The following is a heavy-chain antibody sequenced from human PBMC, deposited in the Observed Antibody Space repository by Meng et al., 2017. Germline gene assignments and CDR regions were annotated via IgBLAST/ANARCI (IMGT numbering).Heavy chain of an antibody. J-gene: IGHJ4*02. D-gene: IGHD3-22*01. CDR1: GGTFSSYA. CDR2: IIPIFGTA. Sequence: SVTVSCKASGGTFSSYAISWVRQAPGQGLEWMGGIIPIFGTANYAQKFQGRVTITADKSTSTAYMELSSLRSEDTAVYYCARASGYYYDSSGYYYDFDYWGQGTLVTVSS. V-gene: IGHV1-69*06. CDR3: ARASGYYYDSSGYYYDFDY.